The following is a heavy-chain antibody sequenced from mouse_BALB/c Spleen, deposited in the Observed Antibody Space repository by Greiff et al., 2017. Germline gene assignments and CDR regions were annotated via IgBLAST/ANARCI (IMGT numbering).Heavy chain of an antibody. CDR2: ISYSGST. D-gene: IGHD1-1*01. V-gene: IGHV3-8*02. CDR3: ARWAYGIRGAMDY. J-gene: IGHJ4*01. CDR1: GDSITSGY. Sequence: EVKLMESGPSLVKPSQTLSLTCSVTGDSITSGYWNWIRKFPGNKLEYMGYISYSGSTYYNPSLKSRISITRDTSKNQYYLQLNSVTTEDTATYYCARWAYGIRGAMDYWGQGTSVTVSS.